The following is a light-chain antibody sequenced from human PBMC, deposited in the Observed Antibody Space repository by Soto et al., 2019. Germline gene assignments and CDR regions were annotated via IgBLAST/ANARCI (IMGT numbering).Light chain of an antibody. CDR2: DAS. CDR1: QSVSSY. CDR3: QQRSNWPPT. Sequence: EIVLTQSPATLSLSPGARATLSCRASQSVSSYLAWYQQKPGQAPRLLIYDASNRATGIPARFSGSGSGTDFTLTISSLEPEDVAVYYCQQRSNWPPTFGGGTKVEIK. V-gene: IGKV3-11*01. J-gene: IGKJ4*01.